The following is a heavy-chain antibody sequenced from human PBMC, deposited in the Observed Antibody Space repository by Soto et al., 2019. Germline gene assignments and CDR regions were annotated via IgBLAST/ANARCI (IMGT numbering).Heavy chain of an antibody. J-gene: IGHJ6*02. V-gene: IGHV1-2*04. D-gene: IGHD6-13*01. CDR2: INPNSGGT. CDR1: GYTFTGYY. CDR3: ASGXPSIAAAGHHYYYGMDV. Sequence: ASVKVSCKASGYTFTGYYMHWVRQAPGQGLEWMGWINPNSGGTNYAQKFQGWVTMTRDTSISTAYMELSRLRSDDTAVYYCASGXPSIAAAGHHYYYGMDVWGQGTTVTVSS.